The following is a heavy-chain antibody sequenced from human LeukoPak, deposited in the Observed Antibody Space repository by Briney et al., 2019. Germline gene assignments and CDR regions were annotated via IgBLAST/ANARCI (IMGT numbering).Heavy chain of an antibody. CDR1: GGSISSYY. CDR3: ASPRYYDSSGPSGAFDI. V-gene: IGHV4-59*08. CDR2: YYFTWRI. D-gene: IGHD3-22*01. J-gene: IGHJ3*02. Sequence: SETLSLTCTVSGGSISSYYWSWIRHPPGKGLEWIGYYYFTWRINHNPSLKSRVTISVDTSKNQFSLKLSSVTAADTAVYYCASPRYYDSSGPSGAFDIWGQGTMVTVSS.